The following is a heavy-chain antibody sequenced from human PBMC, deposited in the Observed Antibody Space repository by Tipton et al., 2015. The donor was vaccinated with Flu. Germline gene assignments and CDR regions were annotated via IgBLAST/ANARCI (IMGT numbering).Heavy chain of an antibody. J-gene: IGHJ5*02. CDR2: IYTNGRT. Sequence: TLSLTCIVSGGSISSGSYFWSWIRQPAGKGLQWIGRIYTNGRTNYNPSLESRVSISADTSKNDFSLSLNSVTAADTAVYYCARAVYDFWTVHLSYFDPWGQGTLVTVSS. CDR1: GGSISSGSYF. V-gene: IGHV4-61*02. D-gene: IGHD3/OR15-3a*01. CDR3: ARAVYDFWTVHLSYFDP.